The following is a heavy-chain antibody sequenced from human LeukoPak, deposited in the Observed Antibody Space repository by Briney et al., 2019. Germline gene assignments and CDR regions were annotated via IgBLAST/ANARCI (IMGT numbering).Heavy chain of an antibody. D-gene: IGHD6-19*01. Sequence: GGSLRLSCAASGFTFSSYGMHWVRQAPGKGLEWVAVISYDGNNKYYADSVEGRFTISRDNSKNTLYLQMDNLRAEDTAVYYCAKYQRQWLPKGGFDYWGQGTPVTVSS. CDR1: GFTFSSYG. CDR2: ISYDGNNK. J-gene: IGHJ4*02. V-gene: IGHV3-30*18. CDR3: AKYQRQWLPKGGFDY.